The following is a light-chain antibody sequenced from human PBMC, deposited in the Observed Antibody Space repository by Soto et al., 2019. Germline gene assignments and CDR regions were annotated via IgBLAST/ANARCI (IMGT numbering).Light chain of an antibody. Sequence: DIQMTQSPSSLSASVGDRVSVTCRASQSTSTYLNWYPQRPGEAPKLLIKAASSLQSGVPSRFSGSGFGADFTLTIGSLQPEDFATNCCPQRYTSPRTFGQGTK. CDR2: AAS. CDR1: QSTSTY. J-gene: IGKJ1*01. CDR3: PQRYTSPRT. V-gene: IGKV1-39*01.